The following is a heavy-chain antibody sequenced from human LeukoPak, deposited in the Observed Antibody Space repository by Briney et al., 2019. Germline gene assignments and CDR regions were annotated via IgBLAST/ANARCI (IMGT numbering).Heavy chain of an antibody. CDR1: GYPFTDYY. Sequence: ASVKVSCKASGYPFTDYYMHWVRQAPGQGLEWMGWINPNSGGTKYAQKFQGRVTMTRDTSISTDYMELSRLRSDDTAVYYCVLEKGGTYYFDSWGQGTLVTVSS. J-gene: IGHJ4*02. CDR2: INPNSGGT. CDR3: VLEKGGTYYFDS. D-gene: IGHD1-1*01. V-gene: IGHV1-2*02.